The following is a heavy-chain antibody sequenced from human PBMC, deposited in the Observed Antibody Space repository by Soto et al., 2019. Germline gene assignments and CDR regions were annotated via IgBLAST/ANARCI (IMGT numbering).Heavy chain of an antibody. Sequence: VGSLSRSCTASEVTFSSHAMSWFRQAPVKVLEWVSAISGSGGSTYYADSVKGRFTISRDNSKNTLYLQMNSLRAEDTAVYYCAKDGYGDYAFDYWGQGTPVTV. CDR2: ISGSGGST. CDR3: AKDGYGDYAFDY. CDR1: EVTFSSHA. J-gene: IGHJ4*02. D-gene: IGHD4-17*01. V-gene: IGHV3-23*01.